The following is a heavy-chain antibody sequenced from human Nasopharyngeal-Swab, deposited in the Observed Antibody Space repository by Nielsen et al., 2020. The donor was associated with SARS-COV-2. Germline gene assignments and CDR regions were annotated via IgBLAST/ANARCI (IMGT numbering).Heavy chain of an antibody. CDR2: IYYSGST. CDR1: GGSISSYY. D-gene: IGHD5-12*01. V-gene: IGHV4-59*01. Sequence: SEILSLTCTVSGGSISSYYWSWIRQPPGKGLEWIGYIYYSGSTNYNPSLKSRVTISVDTSKNQFSLKLSSVTAADTAVYYCARESGGDSGWFDPWGQGTLVTVSS. CDR3: ARESGGDSGWFDP. J-gene: IGHJ5*02.